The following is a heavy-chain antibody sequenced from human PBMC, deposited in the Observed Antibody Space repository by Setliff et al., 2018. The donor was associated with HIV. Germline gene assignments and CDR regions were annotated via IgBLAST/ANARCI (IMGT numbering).Heavy chain of an antibody. CDR1: GGSISSSSYY. CDR2: VYYSGST. J-gene: IGHJ4*02. V-gene: IGHV4-39*07. CDR3: ARDGYSSSWYVISGSFDY. Sequence: SETLSLTCIVSGGSISSSSYYWGWIRQPPGKGLEWIGTVYYSGSTYYNPSLKSRVTISVDTSENQFSLKLSSVTTADTAVYYCARDGYSSSWYVISGSFDYWGQGILVTVSS. D-gene: IGHD6-13*01.